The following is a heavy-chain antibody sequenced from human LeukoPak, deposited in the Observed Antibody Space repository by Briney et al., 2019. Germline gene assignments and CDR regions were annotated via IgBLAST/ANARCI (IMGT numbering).Heavy chain of an antibody. D-gene: IGHD1-20*01. V-gene: IGHV1-69*13. Sequence: ASVKVSCKASGYTFTSYAISWVRQAPGQGLEWMGGIIPIFGTANYAQKFQGRVTITADESTSTAYMELSSLRSEDTAVYYCARNNWKRTAEYYFDYWGQGTLVTVSS. CDR2: IIPIFGTA. CDR1: GYTFTSYA. J-gene: IGHJ4*02. CDR3: ARNNWKRTAEYYFDY.